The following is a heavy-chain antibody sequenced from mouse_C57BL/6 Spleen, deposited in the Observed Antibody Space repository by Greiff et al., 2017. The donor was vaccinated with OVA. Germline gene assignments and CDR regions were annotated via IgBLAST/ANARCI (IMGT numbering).Heavy chain of an antibody. CDR3: ARGRGPSMDY. CDR1: GYTFTSYW. J-gene: IGHJ4*01. V-gene: IGHV1-52*01. Sequence: QVQLKQSGAELVRPGSSVKLSCKASGYTFTSYWMHWVKQRPIQGLEWIGNIDPSDSETHYNQKFKDKATLTVDKSSSTAYMQLSSLTSEDSAVYYCARGRGPSMDYWGQGTSVTVSS. CDR2: IDPSDSET.